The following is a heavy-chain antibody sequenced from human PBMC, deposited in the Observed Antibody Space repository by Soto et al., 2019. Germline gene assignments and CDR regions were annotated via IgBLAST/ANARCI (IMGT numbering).Heavy chain of an antibody. CDR3: AGGGRGCSGGNCRPNWFDP. V-gene: IGHV4-59*11. D-gene: IGHD2-15*01. J-gene: IGHJ5*02. CDR1: GGSISSHY. CDR2: IYYSGST. Sequence: SETLSLTCTVSGGSISSHYWTWIRQPPGKGLEWIGDIYYSGSTNYNPSLKSRVTISVDTSKKQFSLKLSSVTAADTAMYYCAGGGRGCSGGNCRPNWFDPWGQGTLVTVSS.